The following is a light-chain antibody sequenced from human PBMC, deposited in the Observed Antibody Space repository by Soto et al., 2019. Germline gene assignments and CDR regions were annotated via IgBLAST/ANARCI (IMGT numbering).Light chain of an antibody. Sequence: DIQMTQSPSSLSASVGDTVTITCRASQSISNYLNWYQQKPGKAPKFLIYEASNLQSGVPSRFRGSGSGTGFTLTISSLEPEDFAIYYCQQSYSTPFTFGGGTRVEL. CDR3: QQSYSTPFT. J-gene: IGKJ4*01. CDR1: QSISNY. V-gene: IGKV1-39*01. CDR2: EAS.